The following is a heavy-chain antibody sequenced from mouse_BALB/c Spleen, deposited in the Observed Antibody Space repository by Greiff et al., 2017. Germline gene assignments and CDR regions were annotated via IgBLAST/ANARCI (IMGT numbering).Heavy chain of an antibody. Sequence: EVKLVESGGGLVKPGGSLKLSCAASGFAFSSYDMSWVRQTPEKRLEWVASISSGGSTYYPDSVKGRFTISRDNARNILYLQMSSLRSEDTAMYYCARVNYRYDDYYAMDYWGQGTSVTVSS. J-gene: IGHJ4*01. CDR3: ARVNYRYDDYYAMDY. V-gene: IGHV5-6-5*01. D-gene: IGHD2-14*01. CDR2: ISSGGST. CDR1: GFAFSSYD.